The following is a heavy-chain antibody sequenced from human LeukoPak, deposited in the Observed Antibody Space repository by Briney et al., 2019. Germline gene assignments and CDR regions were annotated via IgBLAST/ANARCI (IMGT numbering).Heavy chain of an antibody. V-gene: IGHV4-39*01. Sequence: SETLSLTCTVSGDSISGSAYYWGWIRRPPGKGLEWIGSIFFSGTTYDNPSLKSRVTISVDTSKNQFSLKLNSVTAADTAVYYCVRRASGWYSGFDYWGQGTLVTVSA. D-gene: IGHD6-19*01. CDR2: IFFSGTT. J-gene: IGHJ4*02. CDR1: GDSISGSAYY. CDR3: VRRASGWYSGFDY.